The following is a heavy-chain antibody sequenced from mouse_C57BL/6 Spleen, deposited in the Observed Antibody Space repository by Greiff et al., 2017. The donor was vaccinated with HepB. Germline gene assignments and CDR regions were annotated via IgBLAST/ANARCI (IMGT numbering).Heavy chain of an antibody. CDR3: ARGVYYYGTYYFDY. CDR1: GYSITSGYY. CDR2: ISYDGSN. Sequence: DVQLQESGPGLVKPSQSLSLTCSVTGYSITSGYYWNWIRQFPGNKLEWMGYISYDGSNNYNPSLKNRISITRDTSKNQFFLKLNSVTTEDTATYYCARGVYYYGTYYFDYWGQGTTLTVSS. J-gene: IGHJ2*01. D-gene: IGHD1-1*01. V-gene: IGHV3-6*01.